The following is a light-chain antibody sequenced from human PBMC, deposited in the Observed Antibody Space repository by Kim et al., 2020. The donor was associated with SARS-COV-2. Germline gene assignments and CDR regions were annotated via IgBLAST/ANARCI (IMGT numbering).Light chain of an antibody. CDR2: DVT. CDR1: SSDVGGYKY. CDR3: CSYGKKIPWL. V-gene: IGLV2-11*01. J-gene: IGLJ3*02. Sequence: QSALTQPRSVSGSPGQSVTISCNGTSSDVGGYKYVSWYQQHPDEALKLIIHDVTERPSGVPYRFSGSKSGNTASLTISGLQAEDEADYYCCSYGKKIPWLFCVRTKFTIL.